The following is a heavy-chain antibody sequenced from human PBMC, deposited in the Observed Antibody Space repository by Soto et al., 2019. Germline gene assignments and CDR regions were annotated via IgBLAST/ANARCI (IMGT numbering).Heavy chain of an antibody. Sequence: QVQLVQSGAEVKKPGASVKVSCEASGYPFSAFDINWVRQAGGQGLEWMGWMNPDSGDTAFAQRFQDRITMTRSTSISTAYMELSRLTSDDTAVYFCVRQPEGVATPGDDYWGQGTLVTVSS. J-gene: IGHJ4*02. V-gene: IGHV1-8*01. D-gene: IGHD2-15*01. CDR2: MNPDSGDT. CDR3: VRQPEGVATPGDDY. CDR1: GYPFSAFD.